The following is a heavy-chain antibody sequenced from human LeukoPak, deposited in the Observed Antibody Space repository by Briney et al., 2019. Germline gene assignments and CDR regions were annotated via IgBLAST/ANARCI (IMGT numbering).Heavy chain of an antibody. CDR3: ARGAYCGGDCPLPNSLY. J-gene: IGHJ4*02. CDR2: ISSSSSDI. V-gene: IGHV3-21*01. Sequence: GGSLRLSCAASGFTFRSYNMNWVRQDPGKGLEWISSISSSSSDIYYTDSVKGRFTISRDNAKNTLYLQMNSLTAEDTAVYYCARGAYCGGDCPLPNSLYWGRGTLVTVSS. CDR1: GFTFRSYN. D-gene: IGHD2-21*01.